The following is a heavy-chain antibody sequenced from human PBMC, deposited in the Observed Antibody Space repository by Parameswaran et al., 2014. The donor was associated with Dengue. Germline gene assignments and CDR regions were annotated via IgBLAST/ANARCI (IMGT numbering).Heavy chain of an antibody. D-gene: IGHD3-22*01. Sequence: VRQMPGKGLEWISVIRSKAYGGTTEYAASVKGRFTISRDDSKSIAYLQMNSLKTEDTAVYYCTRVGTYYYDRDFDYWGQGTLVTVSS. CDR3: TRVGTYYYDRDFDY. V-gene: IGHV3-49*02. CDR2: IRSKAYGGTT. J-gene: IGHJ4*02.